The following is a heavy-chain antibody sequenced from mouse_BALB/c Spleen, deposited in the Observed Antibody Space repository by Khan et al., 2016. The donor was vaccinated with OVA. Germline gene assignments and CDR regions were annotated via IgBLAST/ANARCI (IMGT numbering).Heavy chain of an antibody. Sequence: QVQLKESGPGLVAPSQSLSITCTVSGFSLSRYNIHWVRQPPGKGLEWLGMIWGGGGTDYNSTLKSRLSISKDNSKSQVFLKMNSLQTDDTAMYYCARAYYRYDGYDARDYWGQGTSGTVSS. J-gene: IGHJ4*01. CDR2: IWGGGGT. CDR1: GFSLSRYN. V-gene: IGHV2-6-4*01. D-gene: IGHD2-14*01. CDR3: ARAYYRYDGYDARDY.